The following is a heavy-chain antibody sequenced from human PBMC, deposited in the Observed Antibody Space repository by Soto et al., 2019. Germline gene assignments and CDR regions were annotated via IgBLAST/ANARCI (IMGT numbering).Heavy chain of an antibody. J-gene: IGHJ4*02. Sequence: GGSLRLACAASGFTFSIYAMTWVRQSPGKGLEWVSSMSRTGDNTYYADSVKGRFTISRDNSKNTLYLQMNSLRAEDTAIYYFAIDQSKSNPLSSLDFCGPLTLATV. D-gene: IGHD4-4*01. CDR3: AIDQSKSNPLSSLDF. V-gene: IGHV3-23*01. CDR2: MSRTGDNT. CDR1: GFTFSIYA.